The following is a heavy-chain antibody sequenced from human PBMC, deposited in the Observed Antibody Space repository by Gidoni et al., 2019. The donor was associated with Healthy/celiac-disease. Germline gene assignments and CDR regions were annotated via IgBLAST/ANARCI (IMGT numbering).Heavy chain of an antibody. D-gene: IGHD6-13*01. CDR2: IIPIFGTA. CDR1: GGTFSSYA. Sequence: QVQLVQSGAEVTKPGSSVKVSCKASGGTFSSYANSWVRQAPGQGLEWMGGIIPIFGTANYAQKFQGRVTITADESTSTAYMELSSLRSEDTAVYYCARALRGAAAGFYYYGMDVWGQGTTVTVSS. J-gene: IGHJ6*02. V-gene: IGHV1-69*01. CDR3: ARALRGAAAGFYYYGMDV.